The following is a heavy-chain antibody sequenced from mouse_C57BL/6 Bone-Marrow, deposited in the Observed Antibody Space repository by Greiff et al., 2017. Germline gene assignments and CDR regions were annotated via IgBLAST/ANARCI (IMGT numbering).Heavy chain of an antibody. CDR2: IYPRSGNT. V-gene: IGHV1-81*01. J-gene: IGHJ3*01. CDR1: GYTFTSYG. CDR3: ARSGGLLWYRFAY. D-gene: IGHD2-1*01. Sequence: VQRVESGAELARPGASVKLSCKASGYTFTSYGISWVKQRTGQGLEWIGEIYPRSGNTYYNEKFKGKATLTADKSSSTAYMELRSLTSEDSAVYYCARSGGLLWYRFAYWGQGTLVTVSA.